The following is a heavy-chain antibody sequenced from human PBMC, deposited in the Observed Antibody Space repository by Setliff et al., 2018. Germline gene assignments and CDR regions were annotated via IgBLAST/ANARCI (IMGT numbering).Heavy chain of an antibody. CDR3: TRSRAPSLVLAMDFDY. CDR2: ISAYDGNT. J-gene: IGHJ4*02. CDR1: GFTFYTFG. D-gene: IGHD5-18*01. V-gene: IGHV1-18*01. Sequence: EASVKVSCKTSGFTFYTFGFSWVRQAPGQGLEWMGWISAYDGNTNYAQTFQDRVTMTIDTSTKTVFMELRSLRSDDTAVYYCTRSRAPSLVLAMDFDYWGQGTLVTVSS.